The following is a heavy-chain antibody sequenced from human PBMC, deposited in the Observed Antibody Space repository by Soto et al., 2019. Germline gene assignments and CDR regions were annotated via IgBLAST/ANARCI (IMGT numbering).Heavy chain of an antibody. D-gene: IGHD3-3*01. CDR2: ISYSGST. Sequence: QVQLQESGPGLVKPSETLSLTCTVSGGSISGDSWSWIRQSPGKGLEWIGYISYSGSTNYNPSLKSRVTISVDTSKNQFSLKLSSVTAADTAVYYCARDSGRKYYDFWSGYDYGMDVWGQGTTVTVSS. CDR3: ARDSGRKYYDFWSGYDYGMDV. V-gene: IGHV4-59*01. J-gene: IGHJ6*02. CDR1: GGSISGDS.